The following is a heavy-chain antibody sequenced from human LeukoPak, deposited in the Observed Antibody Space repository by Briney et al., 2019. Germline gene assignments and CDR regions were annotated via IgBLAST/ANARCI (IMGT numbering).Heavy chain of an antibody. CDR1: GGSISSSSYY. V-gene: IGHV4-39*07. CDR2: IYYSGST. Sequence: SETLSLTCTVSGGSISSSSYYWGWIRQPPGKGLEWIGSIYYSGSTYYNPSLKSRVTISVDTSKNQFSLKLSSVTAADTAVYYCAREESDTPGGNWFDPWGQGTLVTVSS. CDR3: AREESDTPGGNWFDP. J-gene: IGHJ5*02. D-gene: IGHD3-10*01.